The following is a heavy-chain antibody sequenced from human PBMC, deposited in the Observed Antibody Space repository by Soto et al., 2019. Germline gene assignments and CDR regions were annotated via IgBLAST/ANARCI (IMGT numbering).Heavy chain of an antibody. D-gene: IGHD3-9*01. V-gene: IGHV4-30-2*01. J-gene: IGHJ4*02. CDR1: GGSISSGGYS. CDR3: AIGSATSFYILPGYPDY. Sequence: PSETLSLTCAVSGGSISSGGYSWSWIRQPPGKGLEWIGYIYHSGSTYYNPSLKSRVTISVDRSKNQFSLKLSSVTAADTAVYYCAIGSATSFYILPGYPDYWGKGTLMSVSS. CDR2: IYHSGST.